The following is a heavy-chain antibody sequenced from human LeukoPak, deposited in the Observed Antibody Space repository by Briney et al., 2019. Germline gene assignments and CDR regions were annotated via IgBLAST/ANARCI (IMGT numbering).Heavy chain of an antibody. CDR2: IKEDGSVK. CDR1: GFTFSSYW. J-gene: IGHJ4*02. V-gene: IGHV3-7*01. CDR3: ARDRGWLQFDY. Sequence: GGSLRLSCAASGFTFSSYWISWVRQAPGKGLEWVANIKEDGSVKYYLDSVKGRFTISRDNVKNSLYLQMNSLRAEDTAVYYCARDRGWLQFDYWDQGTLATVS. D-gene: IGHD5-24*01.